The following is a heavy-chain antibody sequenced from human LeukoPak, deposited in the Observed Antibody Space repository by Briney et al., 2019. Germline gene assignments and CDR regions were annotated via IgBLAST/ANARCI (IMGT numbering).Heavy chain of an antibody. V-gene: IGHV3-64*01. CDR2: ISSNGGST. CDR3: AREGRASMVRGVIPPTSAFEY. J-gene: IGHJ4*02. CDR1: GFTFSSYA. D-gene: IGHD3-10*01. Sequence: PGGSLRLSCAASGFTFSSYAMHWVRQPPGKGLEYVSAISSNGGSTYYANSVKGRFTISRDNSKNTLYLQMGSLRAEDMAVYYCAREGRASMVRGVIPPTSAFEYRGQGTLVTVSS.